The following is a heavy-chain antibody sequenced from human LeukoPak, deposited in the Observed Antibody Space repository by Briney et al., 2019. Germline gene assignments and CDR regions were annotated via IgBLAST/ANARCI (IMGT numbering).Heavy chain of an antibody. V-gene: IGHV3-7*01. CDR2: IKYDGSEK. CDR1: GFSFSTYC. J-gene: IGHJ6*02. Sequence: GSLRLSCAASGFSFSTYCMTWGRQAPGKGLEWVATIKYDGSEKYYVDSVKGRFTISRDNAKNSLYLQMNSLRAEDTAVYYCARGRSMDVWGQGTTVTVSS. CDR3: ARGRSMDV.